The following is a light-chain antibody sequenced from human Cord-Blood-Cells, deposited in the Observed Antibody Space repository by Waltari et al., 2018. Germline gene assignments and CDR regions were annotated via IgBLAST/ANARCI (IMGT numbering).Light chain of an antibody. CDR1: QSVSSY. Sequence: EIVLTQSPATLSLSPGERATLSFRASQSVSSYLAWYQQKPGQAPRLLIYDASNRATGIPARFSGRGSGTDFTLTISSLEPEDFAVYYCQQRSNWPWTFGQGTKVEIK. CDR3: QQRSNWPWT. V-gene: IGKV3-11*01. J-gene: IGKJ1*01. CDR2: DAS.